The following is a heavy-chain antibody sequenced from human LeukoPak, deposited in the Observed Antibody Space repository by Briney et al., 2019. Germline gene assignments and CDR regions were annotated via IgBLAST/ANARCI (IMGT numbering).Heavy chain of an antibody. D-gene: IGHD3-16*01. CDR2: IYSGGST. J-gene: IGHJ5*02. Sequence: GGSLRLSCAASGFTVSSNYMSWVRQAPGKGLEWVSVIYSGGSTYYADSVKGRFTISRDNSKNTLYLQMNSLRAEDAAVYYCARDIPPSVMDAGGGWFDPWGQGTLVTVSS. CDR1: GFTVSSNY. V-gene: IGHV3-53*01. CDR3: ARDIPPSVMDAGGGWFDP.